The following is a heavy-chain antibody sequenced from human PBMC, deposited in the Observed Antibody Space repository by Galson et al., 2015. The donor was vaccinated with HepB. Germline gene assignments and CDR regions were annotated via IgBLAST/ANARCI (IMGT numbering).Heavy chain of an antibody. J-gene: IGHJ6*02. V-gene: IGHV3-48*01. CDR2: ISSSSSTI. CDR1: GFTFSSYA. D-gene: IGHD2-15*01. CDR3: ARQQDIVVVVAAVYGMDV. Sequence: SLRLSCAASGFTFSSYAMSWVRQAPGKGLEWVSYISSSSSTIYYADSVKGRLTISRDNAKNSLYLQMNSLRAEDTAVYYCARQQDIVVVVAAVYGMDVWGQGTTVTVSS.